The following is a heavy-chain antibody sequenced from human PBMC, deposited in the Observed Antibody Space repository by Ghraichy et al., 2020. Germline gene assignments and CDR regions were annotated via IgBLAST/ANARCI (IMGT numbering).Heavy chain of an antibody. CDR1: GGTFSSYA. J-gene: IGHJ6*02. CDR3: ARDSTSDWGGNYYYGMDV. D-gene: IGHD7-27*01. CDR2: IIPIFGTA. Sequence: SVKVSCKASGGTFSSYAISWVRQAPGQGLEWMGGIIPIFGTANYAQKFQGRVTITADESTSTAYMELSSLRSEDTAVYYCARDSTSDWGGNYYYGMDVWGQGTTVTVSS. V-gene: IGHV1-69*13.